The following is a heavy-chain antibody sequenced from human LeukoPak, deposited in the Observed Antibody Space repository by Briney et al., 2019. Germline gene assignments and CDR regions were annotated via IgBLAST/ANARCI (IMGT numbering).Heavy chain of an antibody. Sequence: ASVKVSCKASGYTFTGYYMHWVRQAPGQGLEWMGWINPNSGGTNYAQKFQGRVTMTRDTSISTAYMELSRLRSDDTAVYYCARGGRPYSSSWPYYYYYYMDVWGKGTTVTVSS. CDR2: INPNSGGT. J-gene: IGHJ6*03. V-gene: IGHV1-2*02. CDR1: GYTFTGYY. D-gene: IGHD6-13*01. CDR3: ARGGRPYSSSWPYYYYYYMDV.